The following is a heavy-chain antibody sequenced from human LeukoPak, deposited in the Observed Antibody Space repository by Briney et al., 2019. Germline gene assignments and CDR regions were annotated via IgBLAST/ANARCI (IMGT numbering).Heavy chain of an antibody. CDR1: GLTFKIYS. CDR2: IGGRGDSI. CDR3: AKDYYETSGYFDS. D-gene: IGHD3-22*01. Sequence: PGGSLRLSCAASGLTFKIYSMHWVRQAPGKGPEWVAVIGGRGDSIFYADSVKGRFTISRDNSKNTVDLQMSSLRAEDTAIYYCAKDYYETSGYFDSWGQGSLVSVSS. V-gene: IGHV3-23*01. J-gene: IGHJ4*02.